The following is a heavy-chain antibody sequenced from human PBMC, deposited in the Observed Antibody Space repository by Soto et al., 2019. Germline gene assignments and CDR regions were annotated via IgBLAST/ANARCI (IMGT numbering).Heavy chain of an antibody. V-gene: IGHV4-34*01. J-gene: IGHJ5*02. CDR2: INHSGST. D-gene: IGHD4-17*01. CDR3: ARSAYGDYTPNWFDP. Sequence: SETLSLTCAVYGGSFSGYYWSWIRQPPGKGLEWIGEINHSGSTNYNLSLKSRVTISVDTSKNQFSLKLSSVTAADTAVFYCARSAYGDYTPNWFDPWGQGTLVTVSS. CDR1: GGSFSGYY.